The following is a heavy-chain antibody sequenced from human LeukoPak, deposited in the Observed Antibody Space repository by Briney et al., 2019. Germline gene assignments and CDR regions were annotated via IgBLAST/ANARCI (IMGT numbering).Heavy chain of an antibody. CDR1: RFTFSSYS. J-gene: IGHJ6*03. D-gene: IGHD3-10*01. CDR3: ARDGSMGSGSYFSPKDYYYYYYMDV. V-gene: IGHV3-21*01. CDR2: ISSSSSYI. Sequence: GGSLRLSCAASRFTFSSYSMNWVRQAPGKGLEWVSSISSSSSYIYYADSVKGRFTISRDNAKNSLYLQMNSLRAEDTAVYYCARDGSMGSGSYFSPKDYYYYYYMDVWGKGTTVTISS.